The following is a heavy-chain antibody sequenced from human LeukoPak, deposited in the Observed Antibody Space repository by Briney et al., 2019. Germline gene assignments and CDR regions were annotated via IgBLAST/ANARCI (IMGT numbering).Heavy chain of an antibody. CDR1: GGSISSSSYY. CDR2: IYYSGST. V-gene: IGHV4-39*01. Sequence: PSETLSLTCTVSGGSISSSSYYWDWIRQPPGKGLEWIGSIYYSGSTYYNPSLKSRVTISVDTSKNQFSLKLSSVTAADTAVYYCARLTYYYDSSGYFLYYFDYWGQGTLVTVSS. D-gene: IGHD3-22*01. J-gene: IGHJ4*02. CDR3: ARLTYYYDSSGYFLYYFDY.